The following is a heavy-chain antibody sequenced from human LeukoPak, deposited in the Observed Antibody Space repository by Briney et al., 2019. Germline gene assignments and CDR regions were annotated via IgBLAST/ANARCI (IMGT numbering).Heavy chain of an antibody. CDR3: ARDIVVVPAVPYYGMDV. V-gene: IGHV1-18*04. CDR1: GYTFTGYY. CDR2: ISAYNGNT. D-gene: IGHD2-2*01. Sequence: GASVKVSCKASGYTFTGYYMHWVRQAPGQGLEWMGWISAYNGNTNYAQKLQGRVTMTTDTSTSTAYMELRSLRSDDTAVYYCARDIVVVPAVPYYGMDVWGKGTTVTVSS. J-gene: IGHJ6*04.